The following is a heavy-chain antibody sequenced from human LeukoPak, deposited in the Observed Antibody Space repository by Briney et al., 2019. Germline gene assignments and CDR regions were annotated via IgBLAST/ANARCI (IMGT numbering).Heavy chain of an antibody. CDR1: GFTFSSYE. CDR2: ISSGGSTI. CDR3: AREYAYYDSSGPIDY. Sequence: GGSLRLSCAASGFTFSSYEMNCVRQAPGKGQEWVSYISSGGSTIYYADSVKGRFTISRDNAKNSLYLQMNSLRAEDTAVYYCAREYAYYDSSGPIDYWGQGTLVTVSS. V-gene: IGHV3-48*03. J-gene: IGHJ4*02. D-gene: IGHD3-22*01.